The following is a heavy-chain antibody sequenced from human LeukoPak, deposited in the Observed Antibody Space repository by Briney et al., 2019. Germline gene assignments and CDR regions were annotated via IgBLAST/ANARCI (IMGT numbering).Heavy chain of an antibody. CDR3: ARDRVGSGWPRPWYFEF. V-gene: IGHV1-2*02. J-gene: IGHJ4*02. CDR2: INPNTGAT. D-gene: IGHD6-19*01. CDR1: GYTFTGYY. Sequence: AASVKVSCKPSGYTFTGYYLHWGRQAPGQGLEWMGWINPNTGATIYAEKFQGRVTMTRDTSIDTAYMEMRSLRSDDTAVYYCARDRVGSGWPRPWYFEFWGQGTLITVSS.